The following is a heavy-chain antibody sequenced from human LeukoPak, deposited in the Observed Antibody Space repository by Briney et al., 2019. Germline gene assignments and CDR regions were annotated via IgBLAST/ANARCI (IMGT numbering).Heavy chain of an antibody. CDR2: IYYSGST. V-gene: IGHV4-39*01. CDR3: ARAYSSSWLDY. CDR1: GGSISSYY. Sequence: SETLSLTCTVSGGSISSYYWGWIRQPPGKGLEWIGSIYYSGSTYYNPSLKSRVTISVDTSKNQFSLKLSSVTAADTAVYYCARAYSSSWLDYWGQGTPVTVSS. D-gene: IGHD6-13*01. J-gene: IGHJ4*02.